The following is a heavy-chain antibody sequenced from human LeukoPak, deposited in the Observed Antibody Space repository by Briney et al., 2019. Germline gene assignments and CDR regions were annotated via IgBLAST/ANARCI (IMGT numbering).Heavy chain of an antibody. D-gene: IGHD3-10*01. CDR3: ARANMVRGVGLFFDRNWFDP. Sequence: SETLSLTCTVSGGSISSNSYYWGWIRQPPGRGLEWIGSIYYSGSTYYNPSLKSRVTISVDTSKNQFSLKLSSVTAADTAVYYCARANMVRGVGLFFDRNWFDPWGQGTLVTVSS. V-gene: IGHV4-39*07. CDR1: GGSISSNSYY. CDR2: IYYSGST. J-gene: IGHJ5*02.